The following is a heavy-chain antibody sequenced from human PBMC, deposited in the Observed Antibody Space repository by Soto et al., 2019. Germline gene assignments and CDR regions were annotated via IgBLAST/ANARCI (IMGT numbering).Heavy chain of an antibody. CDR2: ISGSGGSA. CDR3: AKDRYSGGRDASDI. J-gene: IGHJ3*02. Sequence: EVQLLESGGGLVQPGGSLRLSCAASGFTFSSYAMSWVRQAPGKGLEWVSAISGSGGSAYSADSVKGRFTISRDNSKTTLDLQMNSLGGEDTAVYYCAKDRYSGGRDASDIWGQGTVVTVSS. CDR1: GFTFSSYA. D-gene: IGHD6-19*01. V-gene: IGHV3-23*01.